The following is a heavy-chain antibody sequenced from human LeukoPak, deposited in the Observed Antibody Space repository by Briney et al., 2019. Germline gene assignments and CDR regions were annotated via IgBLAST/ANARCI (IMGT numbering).Heavy chain of an antibody. D-gene: IGHD2-2*01. V-gene: IGHV1-2*02. Sequence: ASVKVSCKASGYTFTCYYMHWVRQAPGQGLEWTGSINPNSGGTNYAQKFQGRVTMTRDTSISTAYMELSRLRSDDTAVYYCARGIVVVPAAIEWGYFDYWGQGTLVTVSS. J-gene: IGHJ4*02. CDR3: ARGIVVVPAAIEWGYFDY. CDR2: INPNSGGT. CDR1: GYTFTCYY.